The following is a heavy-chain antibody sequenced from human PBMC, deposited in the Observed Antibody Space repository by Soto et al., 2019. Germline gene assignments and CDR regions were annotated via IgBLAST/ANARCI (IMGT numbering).Heavy chain of an antibody. CDR3: ATVLSWGIAVAGNTFDY. V-gene: IGHV1-24*01. CDR1: GYTLTELS. J-gene: IGHJ4*02. Sequence: GASVKVSCKVSGYTLTELSMHWVRQAPGKGLEWMGGFDPEDGETIYAQKFQGRVTMTEDTSTDTAYMELSSLRSEDTAVYYCATVLSWGIAVAGNTFDYWGQGTLVTVSS. CDR2: FDPEDGET. D-gene: IGHD6-19*01.